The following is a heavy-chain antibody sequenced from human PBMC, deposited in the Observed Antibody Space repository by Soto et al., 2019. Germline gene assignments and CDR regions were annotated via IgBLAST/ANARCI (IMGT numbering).Heavy chain of an antibody. J-gene: IGHJ4*02. Sequence: PSETLSLTCTVSGGSISSGGYYWSWICQHPGKGLEWIGYIYYSGSTYYNPSLKSRVTISVDTSKNQFSLKLSSVTAADTAVYYCASYGSGSYSFVYWGQGTLVTVSS. V-gene: IGHV4-31*03. CDR1: GGSISSGGYY. D-gene: IGHD3-10*01. CDR2: IYYSGST. CDR3: ASYGSGSYSFVY.